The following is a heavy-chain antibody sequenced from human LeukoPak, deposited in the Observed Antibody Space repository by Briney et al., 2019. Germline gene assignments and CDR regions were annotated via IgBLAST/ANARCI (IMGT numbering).Heavy chain of an antibody. CDR2: IYPGDSDT. CDR3: AIRSSIAAAGTTHAFDI. D-gene: IGHD6-13*01. CDR1: GYPFTTYW. J-gene: IGHJ3*02. Sequence: GESLKISCKGSGYPFTTYWIGWVRQMPGKGLEWMGIIYPGDSDTRYSPSFQGQVTISADKSISTAYLQWSSLKASDTAMYYCAIRSSIAAAGTTHAFDIWGKGTTVTVSS. V-gene: IGHV5-51*01.